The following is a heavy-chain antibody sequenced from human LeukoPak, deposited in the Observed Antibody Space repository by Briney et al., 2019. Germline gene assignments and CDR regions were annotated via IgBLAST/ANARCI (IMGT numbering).Heavy chain of an antibody. D-gene: IGHD3-16*01. CDR3: AIFDFLFGEIDNWFDP. CDR1: GYRFSSYW. Sequence: GESLKISYKGSGYRFSSYWIGWVRQMPGKGLEWMGIVYPGDSDIRYSPSFQGQVTISADKSISTAYLQWSSLKASDTAMYYCAIFDFLFGEIDNWFDPWGQGTQVTVSS. V-gene: IGHV5-51*01. J-gene: IGHJ5*02. CDR2: VYPGDSDI.